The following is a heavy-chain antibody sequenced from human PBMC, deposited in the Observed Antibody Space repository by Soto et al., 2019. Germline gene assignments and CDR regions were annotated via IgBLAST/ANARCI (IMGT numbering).Heavy chain of an antibody. V-gene: IGHV5-51*03. J-gene: IGHJ3*02. D-gene: IGHD2-15*01. Sequence: PGESLKISCKGSGYSFTSYWIAWVRQMPGKGLEWMGIIYPGDSDTRYSPSFQGQVTISADKSISTADLQWSSLKASDTAMYYCARRGFCSGGSCHSAAFDIWGQGTMVTVSS. CDR2: IYPGDSDT. CDR3: ARRGFCSGGSCHSAAFDI. CDR1: GYSFTSYW.